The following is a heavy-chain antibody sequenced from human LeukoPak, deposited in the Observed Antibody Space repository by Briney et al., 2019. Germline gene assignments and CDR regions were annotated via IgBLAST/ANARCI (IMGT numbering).Heavy chain of an antibody. Sequence: PGGSLRLSCAASGFTFTNYGMNWVRQAPGKGLEWVSFISSSDSYIYYADSVKGRFTISRDNAKNSLYLQMNSLRAEDTAVYYCASGSGFDYWGQGTLVTVSS. CDR3: ASGSGFDY. V-gene: IGHV3-21*06. CDR2: ISSSDSYI. CDR1: GFTFTNYG. J-gene: IGHJ4*02.